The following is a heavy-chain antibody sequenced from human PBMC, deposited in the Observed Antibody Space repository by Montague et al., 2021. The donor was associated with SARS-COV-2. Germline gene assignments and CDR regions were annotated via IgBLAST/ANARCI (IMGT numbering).Heavy chain of an antibody. CDR1: GGSNSRYY. J-gene: IGHJ6*02. Sequence: SETLSLTCTVSGGSNSRYYWSWIRQPPGKGLEWIGYVSDSGSDYNPSLKSRVSISVDTSKKLLSLSLSSVTAADTAIYYCARHRKDYDILTGYSTPFYYDMDVWDQGTTVTVSS. D-gene: IGHD3-9*01. CDR2: VSDSGS. CDR3: ARHRKDYDILTGYSTPFYYDMDV. V-gene: IGHV4-59*08.